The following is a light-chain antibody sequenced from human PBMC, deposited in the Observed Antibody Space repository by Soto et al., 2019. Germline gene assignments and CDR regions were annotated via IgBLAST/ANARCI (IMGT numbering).Light chain of an antibody. Sequence: DIQMTQSPSSVSASVGDRVTITCRASQDISSWLAWYQQKPGLAPKLLVYGASNLEEGVPSRFSGSGSGTDFTLTITSLQPEDSASLFCQQANSFPVTFGRATRLEIK. CDR3: QQANSFPVT. V-gene: IGKV1-12*01. J-gene: IGKJ5*01. CDR1: QDISSW. CDR2: GAS.